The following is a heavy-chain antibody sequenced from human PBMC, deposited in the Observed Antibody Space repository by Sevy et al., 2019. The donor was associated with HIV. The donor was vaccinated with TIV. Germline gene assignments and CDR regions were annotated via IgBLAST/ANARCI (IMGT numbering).Heavy chain of an antibody. J-gene: IGHJ6*02. CDR1: GFTFSSYW. Sequence: GGSLRLSCAASGFTFSSYWMNWVRQAPGKGLVWVSRINSDGSSTSYADSVKGRFTISRDNAKNTLYLQMNSLRAEDTAVYYCARVHQDSSRYFLYYYYYGMDVWGQGTTVTVSS. CDR3: ARVHQDSSRYFLYYYYYGMDV. CDR2: INSDGSST. D-gene: IGHD3-22*01. V-gene: IGHV3-74*01.